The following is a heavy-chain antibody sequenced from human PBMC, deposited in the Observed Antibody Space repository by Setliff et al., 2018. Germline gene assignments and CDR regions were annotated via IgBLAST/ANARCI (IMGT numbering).Heavy chain of an antibody. Sequence: SETLSLTCTVSGGSISNYYWSWIRQPAGRGLEWIGRIYTSGSTNYNPSLKSRVTMSVDTSKNQFSLKLSSVTAADTAVYYCARKGISALSGAFDMWGQGTMGTVSS. CDR3: ARKGISALSGAFDM. J-gene: IGHJ3*02. CDR1: GGSISNYY. D-gene: IGHD1-26*01. CDR2: IYTSGST. V-gene: IGHV4-4*07.